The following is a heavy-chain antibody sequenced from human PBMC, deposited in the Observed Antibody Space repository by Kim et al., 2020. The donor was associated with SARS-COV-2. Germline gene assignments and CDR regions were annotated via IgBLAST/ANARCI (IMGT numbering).Heavy chain of an antibody. CDR3: ARAGYSSGWANYYYYGMDV. V-gene: IGHV1-69*13. CDR1: GGTFSSYA. Sequence: SVKVSCKASGGTFSSYAISWVRQAPGQGLEWMGGIIPIFGTANYAQKFQGRVTITGDESTSTAYMELSSLRSEDTAGYYCARAGYSSGWANYYYYGMDVWGQGTTDTVSS. CDR2: IIPIFGTA. J-gene: IGHJ6*02. D-gene: IGHD6-19*01.